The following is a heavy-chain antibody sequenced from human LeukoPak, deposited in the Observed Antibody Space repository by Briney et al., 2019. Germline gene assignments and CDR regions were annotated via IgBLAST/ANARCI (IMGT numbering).Heavy chain of an antibody. CDR1: GGSISSSSYY. V-gene: IGHV4-39*01. D-gene: IGHD3-16*02. J-gene: IGHJ4*02. CDR3: ARKYYDYIWGSYRYTLWYFDY. CDR2: IYYSGST. Sequence: KPSETLSLTCTVSGGSISSSSYYWGWIRQPPGKGLEWIGSIYYSGSTYYNPSLKSRVTISVDTSKNQFSLKLSSVTAADTAVYYCARKYYDYIWGSYRYTLWYFDYWGQGTLVTVCS.